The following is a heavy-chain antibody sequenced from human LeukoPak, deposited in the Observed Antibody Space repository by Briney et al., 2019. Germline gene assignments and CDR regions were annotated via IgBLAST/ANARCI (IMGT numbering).Heavy chain of an antibody. CDR3: AKCILTGYYKGYMDV. V-gene: IGHV3-66*01. CDR2: IYSGCST. J-gene: IGHJ6*03. CDR1: EFSVGRNY. Sequence: GGSLRLSCAASEFSVGRNYMTWVRQAPGKGLEWVSLIYSGCSTYYADSVKGRFTISRDNSKNTLYLQMNSLRAEDTAVYYCAKCILTGYYKGYMDVWGKGTTVTISS. D-gene: IGHD3-9*01.